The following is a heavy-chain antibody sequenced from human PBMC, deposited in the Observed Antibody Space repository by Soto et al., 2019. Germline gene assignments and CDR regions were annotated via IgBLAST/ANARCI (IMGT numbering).Heavy chain of an antibody. CDR2: IRSKAYGGTT. D-gene: IGHD3-3*01. J-gene: IGHJ4*02. CDR1: GFTFGDYA. Sequence: GGSLRLSCTASGFTFGDYAMSWVRQAPGKGLEWVGFIRSKAYGGTTEYAASVKGRFTISRDDSKSIAYLQMNSLKTEDTAVYYCTRLRITIFGVVTPFDYWGQGTLVTISS. V-gene: IGHV3-49*04. CDR3: TRLRITIFGVVTPFDY.